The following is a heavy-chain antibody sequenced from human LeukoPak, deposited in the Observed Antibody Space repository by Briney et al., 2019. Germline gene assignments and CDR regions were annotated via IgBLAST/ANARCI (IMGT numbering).Heavy chain of an antibody. CDR2: IYSGGST. CDR1: GFTVSSNY. D-gene: IGHD3-3*01. CDR3: ARGRFLGYYYMDV. V-gene: IGHV3-53*01. J-gene: IGHJ6*03. Sequence: PGGSLRLSCAASGFTVSSNYMSWVRQAPGKGLEWVSVIYSGGSTYYADSVKGRFTISRDNSKSTLYLQMNSLRAEDTAVYYCARGRFLGYYYMDVWGKGTTVTVSS.